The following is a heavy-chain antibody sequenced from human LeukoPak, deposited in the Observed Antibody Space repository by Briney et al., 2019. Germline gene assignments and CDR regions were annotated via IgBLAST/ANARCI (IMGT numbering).Heavy chain of an antibody. CDR2: IYHSGST. CDR1: GFSISSGYY. Sequence: PSETLSLTCTVSGFSISSGYYWGWIRQPPGKDLQWIGSIYHSGSTNYNPSLKSRVTISVDTSKNQFSLKLSSVTAADTAVYYCARHPGGSSWYYDYWGQGTLVTVSS. D-gene: IGHD6-13*01. V-gene: IGHV4-38-2*02. CDR3: ARHPGGSSWYYDY. J-gene: IGHJ4*02.